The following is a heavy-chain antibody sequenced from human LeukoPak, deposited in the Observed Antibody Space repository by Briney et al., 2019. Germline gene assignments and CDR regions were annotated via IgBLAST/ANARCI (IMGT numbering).Heavy chain of an antibody. V-gene: IGHV3-11*01. CDR2: ISKSGGTI. Sequence: GGSLRLSCAASGFTFSGFAMSWIRQAPGKGLEWISYISKSGGTIYYADAVKGRFTISRDNPKNALYLQMNNQRAEDTAVYYCARDSPPPGYDYWGQGTLVTVSS. CDR3: ARDSPPPGYDY. D-gene: IGHD6-13*01. CDR1: GFTFSGFA. J-gene: IGHJ4*02.